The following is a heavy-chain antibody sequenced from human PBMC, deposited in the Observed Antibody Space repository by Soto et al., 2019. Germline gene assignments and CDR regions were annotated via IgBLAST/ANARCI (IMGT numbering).Heavy chain of an antibody. V-gene: IGHV1-46*01. D-gene: IGHD3-3*01. Sequence: ASVKVSCKASGGTFSSYAISWVRQAPGQGLEWMGIISPSGGSTSYAQKFQGRVTMTRDTSTSTVYMELSGLRSEDTAVYYCAIDQITIFGGPPGYWGQGTLVTVSS. J-gene: IGHJ4*02. CDR2: ISPSGGST. CDR3: AIDQITIFGGPPGY. CDR1: GGTFSSYA.